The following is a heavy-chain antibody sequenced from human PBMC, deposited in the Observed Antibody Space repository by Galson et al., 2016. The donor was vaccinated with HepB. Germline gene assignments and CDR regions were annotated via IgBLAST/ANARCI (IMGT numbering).Heavy chain of an antibody. CDR2: FYAGDSET. CDR1: GFSFATHW. CDR3: ARQRRNYGMDV. V-gene: IGHV5-51*01. J-gene: IGHJ6*02. D-gene: IGHD1-1*01. Sequence: QSGAEVKKPGESLPISCKTSGFSFATHWIAWVRQMPGKGLEWMGIFYAGDSETRYTPPFQGQVTISVDKSTAVAYLQWNSLKASDSAMYYCARQRRNYGMDVWGQGTTVTVSS.